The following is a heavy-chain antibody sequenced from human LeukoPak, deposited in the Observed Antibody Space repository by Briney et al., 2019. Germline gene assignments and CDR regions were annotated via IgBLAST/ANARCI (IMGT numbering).Heavy chain of an antibody. CDR1: AGSFSGYY. Sequence: SETLSLTCAVYAGSFSGYYWSWIRQPPGKGLEWTGEINHSGSTNYNPSLKRRVTISVDTSKNQSSLKLSSVTAADTAVYYCARGRYSSSSAEVYWYFDLWGRGNLVTVSS. CDR2: INHSGST. V-gene: IGHV4-34*01. D-gene: IGHD6-6*01. CDR3: ARGRYSSSSAEVYWYFDL. J-gene: IGHJ2*01.